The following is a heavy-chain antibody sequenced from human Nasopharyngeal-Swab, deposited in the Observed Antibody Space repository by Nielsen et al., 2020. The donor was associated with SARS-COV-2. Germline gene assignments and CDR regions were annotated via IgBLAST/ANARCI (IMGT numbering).Heavy chain of an antibody. CDR3: AKAPDILTGYYDY. CDR2: ISSSSSYI. J-gene: IGHJ4*02. Sequence: GESLKISCAASGFTFSSYSMNWVRQAPGKGLEWVSSISSSSSYIYYADSVKGRFTISRDNSKNTLYLQMNSLRAEDTAVYYCAKAPDILTGYYDYWGQGTLVTVSS. V-gene: IGHV3-21*04. D-gene: IGHD3-9*01. CDR1: GFTFSSYS.